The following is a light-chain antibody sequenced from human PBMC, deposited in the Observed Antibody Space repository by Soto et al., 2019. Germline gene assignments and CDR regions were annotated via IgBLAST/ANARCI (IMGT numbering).Light chain of an antibody. Sequence: QSVLTQPASGSGSPGQSITISCTGTSSDVGGYNYVSWYQQHPGKAPKLMIYEVSNRPSGVSNRFSGSKSGNTASLNISGLQAEDEADYSCSSYTSSSTRVFGTGTKVTVL. V-gene: IGLV2-14*01. CDR1: SSDVGGYNY. CDR3: SSYTSSSTRV. CDR2: EVS. J-gene: IGLJ1*01.